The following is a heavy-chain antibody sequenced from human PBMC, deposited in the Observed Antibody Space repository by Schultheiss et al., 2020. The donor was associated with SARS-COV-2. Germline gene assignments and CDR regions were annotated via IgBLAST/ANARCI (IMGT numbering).Heavy chain of an antibody. Sequence: SETLSLTCTVSGGSISSGDYYWSWIRQPPGKGLEWIGYIYYSGSTYYNPSLKSRLTMSVDTSKNQFSLKLSSVTAADTAVYYCAARGVSYYYGMDVWGQGTTVTVSS. J-gene: IGHJ6*02. CDR2: IYYSGST. CDR3: AARGVSYYYGMDV. D-gene: IGHD3-16*01. CDR1: GGSISSGDYY. V-gene: IGHV4-30-4*02.